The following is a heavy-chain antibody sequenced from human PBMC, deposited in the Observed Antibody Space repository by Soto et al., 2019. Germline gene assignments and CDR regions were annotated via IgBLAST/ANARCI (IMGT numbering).Heavy chain of an antibody. V-gene: IGHV3-23*01. CDR2: ISGTGGST. D-gene: IGHD6-6*01. Sequence: GGSLRLSCAASGFIFSNYAMNWVRQAPGKGLEYVSLISGTGGSTNYANSVKGRFTISRDNSKNTLYLQMNSLRPEDTAVYYCARRARPDFYYMDVWGKGTTVTVSS. J-gene: IGHJ6*03. CDR3: ARRARPDFYYMDV. CDR1: GFIFSNYA.